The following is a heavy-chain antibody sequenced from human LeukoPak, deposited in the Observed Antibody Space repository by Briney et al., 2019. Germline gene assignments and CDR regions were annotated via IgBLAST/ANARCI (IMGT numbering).Heavy chain of an antibody. V-gene: IGHV4-34*01. J-gene: IGHJ4*02. CDR1: GGSFSGYD. D-gene: IGHD3-22*01. CDR3: ARVSYYDTSGNRGAFDY. Sequence: SETLSLPCAVYGGSFSGYDWSWIRQPPGKGLEWIGEINHSGSTNYNPSLKSRVTISVDKSKNQFSLKLSSVTAADTAVYYCARVSYYDTSGNRGAFDYWGQGILVTVSS. CDR2: INHSGST.